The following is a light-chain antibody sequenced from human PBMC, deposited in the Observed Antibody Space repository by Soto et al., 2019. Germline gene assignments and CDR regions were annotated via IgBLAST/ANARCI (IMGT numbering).Light chain of an antibody. V-gene: IGKV1-5*01. CDR2: DAY. J-gene: IGKJ1*01. CDR3: QQYNSYSPAT. Sequence: DIQMTQSPSILSASVGDRVTITCRASQSIRSWLAWYQQKPGKAPKLLIYDAYSLESGVPSRFSGRGSETEFTLTISSLQPDDFATYYCQQYNSYSPATFGQGTKVDIK. CDR1: QSIRSW.